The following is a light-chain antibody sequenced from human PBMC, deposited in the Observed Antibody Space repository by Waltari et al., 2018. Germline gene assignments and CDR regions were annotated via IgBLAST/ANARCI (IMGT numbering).Light chain of an antibody. V-gene: IGLV3-25*03. CDR3: QSADSSSPYVL. CDR1: VWSNQY. CDR2: KDN. Sequence: HDLTQLTSESVFPGQTARNSCPGHVWSNQYRHWYQQKAGQAPILVIYKDNERPSGIPERFSGSSSGTTVTLTISAVQAEDEADYYCQSADSSSPYVLFGGGTKLTVL. J-gene: IGLJ2*01.